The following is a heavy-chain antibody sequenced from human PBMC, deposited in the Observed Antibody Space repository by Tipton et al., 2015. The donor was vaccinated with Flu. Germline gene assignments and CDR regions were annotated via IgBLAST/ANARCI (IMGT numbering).Heavy chain of an antibody. CDR3: ATLTGDDY. Sequence: QLVQSGGGVVQPGRPLRLSCAASGFTFSSYEMNWVRQASGKGLEWVSYISSSGNTISYADSVRGRFTISGDNTKKSLYLQLNSLRAEDTAIYYCATLTGDDYWGQGILVTVSS. D-gene: IGHD7-27*01. V-gene: IGHV3-48*03. J-gene: IGHJ4*02. CDR2: ISSSGNTI. CDR1: GFTFSSYE.